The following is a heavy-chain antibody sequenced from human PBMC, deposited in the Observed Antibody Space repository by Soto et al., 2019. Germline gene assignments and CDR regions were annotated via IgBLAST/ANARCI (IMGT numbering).Heavy chain of an antibody. CDR3: TTATNDCSGGSCYSGAGGAFDI. J-gene: IGHJ3*02. CDR1: GFTFSSYA. D-gene: IGHD2-15*01. V-gene: IGHV3-23*01. Sequence: GGSLRLSCAASGFTFSSYAMSWVRQAPGKGLEWVSAISGSGGSTYYAASVKGRFTISRDDSKNTLYLQMNSLKTEDTAVYYCTTATNDCSGGSCYSGAGGAFDIWGQGTMVTVSS. CDR2: ISGSGGST.